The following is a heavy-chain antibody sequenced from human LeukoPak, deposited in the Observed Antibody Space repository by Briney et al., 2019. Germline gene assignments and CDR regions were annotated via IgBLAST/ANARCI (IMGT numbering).Heavy chain of an antibody. D-gene: IGHD3-3*01. CDR1: GGAFSSYA. V-gene: IGHV1-69*05. CDR2: IIPIFGTA. J-gene: IGHJ4*02. Sequence: SVKVSCKASGGAFSSYAISWVRQAPGQGLEWMGGIIPIFGTANYAQKFQGRVTITTDESTSTAYMELSSLRSEDTAVYYCARDTGDFWSGYFLWGQGTLVTVSS. CDR3: ARDTGDFWSGYFL.